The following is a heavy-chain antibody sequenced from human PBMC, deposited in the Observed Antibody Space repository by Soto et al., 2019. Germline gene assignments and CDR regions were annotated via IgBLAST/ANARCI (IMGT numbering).Heavy chain of an antibody. CDR1: GYTFTSYA. D-gene: IGHD3-3*01. Sequence: ASVKVSCKASGYTFTSYAMHWVRQPPGQRLEWMGWINAGNGNTKYSQKFQGRVTITRDTSASTAYMDLSSQRSEDTAVYYCARGIIIDFWSGYYASHGLYGSHYGMDVWGRGTTVTVSS. J-gene: IGHJ6*02. V-gene: IGHV1-3*01. CDR2: INAGNGNT. CDR3: ARGIIIDFWSGYYASHGLYGSHYGMDV.